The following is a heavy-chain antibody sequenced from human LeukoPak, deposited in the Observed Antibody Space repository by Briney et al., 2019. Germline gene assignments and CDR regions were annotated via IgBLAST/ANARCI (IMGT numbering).Heavy chain of an antibody. Sequence: GESLKISCAASGFTFSDYDMNWVRQAPGKGLEWVSSITTSSSYIYYADSVKGRFTISRDNAKNSLYLQMNSLRAEDTALYYCARLIGLTIAAAATDYWGQGTLVTVSS. V-gene: IGHV3-21*01. J-gene: IGHJ4*02. D-gene: IGHD6-13*01. CDR1: GFTFSDYD. CDR2: ITTSSSYI. CDR3: ARLIGLTIAAAATDY.